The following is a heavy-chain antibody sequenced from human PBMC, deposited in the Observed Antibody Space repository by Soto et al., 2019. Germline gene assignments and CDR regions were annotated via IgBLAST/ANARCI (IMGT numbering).Heavy chain of an antibody. CDR3: AAAPYCSSTSCPAQH. CDR2: IVVGSGNT. D-gene: IGHD2-2*01. CDR1: GFTFTSSA. Sequence: ASVKVSCKASGFTFTSSAMQWVRQARGQRLEWIGWIVVGSGNTNYAQKFQERVTITRDMSTSTAYMELSSLRSEDTAVYYCAAAPYCSSTSCPAQHWGQGTLVTVSS. J-gene: IGHJ1*01. V-gene: IGHV1-58*02.